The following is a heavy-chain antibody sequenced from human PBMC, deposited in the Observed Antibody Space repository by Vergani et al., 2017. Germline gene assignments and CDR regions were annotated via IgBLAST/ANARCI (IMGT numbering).Heavy chain of an antibody. CDR1: GGTFSSYT. J-gene: IGHJ4*02. CDR2: IIPILGIA. D-gene: IGHD2-2*02. Sequence: QVQLVQSGAEVKKPGSSVKVSCKASGGTFSSYTISWVRQAPGQGLEWMGRIIPILGIANYAQKFQGRVTITADKSTSTAYMELSSLRSEDTAVYYCARGIRRDWSSTSCDNLFDYGGQGTLVTVPS. CDR3: ARGIRRDWSSTSCDNLFDY. V-gene: IGHV1-69*02.